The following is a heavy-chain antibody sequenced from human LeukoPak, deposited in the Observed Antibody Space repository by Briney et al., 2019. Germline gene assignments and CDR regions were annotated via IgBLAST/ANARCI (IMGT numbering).Heavy chain of an antibody. CDR3: ARDGSPDIVVVPAAPRRGGMDV. V-gene: IGHV1-2*02. CDR2: ISPNSGDT. J-gene: IGHJ6*02. Sequence: ASVKVSCKASGYTFTGYYIHWVRQAPGQGLEWMGWISPNSGDTNYAQKFQGRVTMTRDTSISTAYMELSRLRSDDTAVYYCARDGSPDIVVVPAAPRRGGMDVWGQGTTVTVSS. D-gene: IGHD2-2*01. CDR1: GYTFTGYY.